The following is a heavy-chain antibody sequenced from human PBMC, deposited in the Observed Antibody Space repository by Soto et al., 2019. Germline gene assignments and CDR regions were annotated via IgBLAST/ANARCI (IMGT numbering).Heavy chain of an antibody. Sequence: PGGSLRLSCAASGFTFSSYGMHWVRHAPGKGLEWVAVISYDGSNKYYADSVKGRFTISRDNSKNTLYLQMNSLRAEDTAVYYCAKDRGTIFGVDLNGMDVWGQGTTVTVSS. J-gene: IGHJ6*02. CDR1: GFTFSSYG. CDR3: AKDRGTIFGVDLNGMDV. CDR2: ISYDGSNK. V-gene: IGHV3-30*18. D-gene: IGHD3-3*01.